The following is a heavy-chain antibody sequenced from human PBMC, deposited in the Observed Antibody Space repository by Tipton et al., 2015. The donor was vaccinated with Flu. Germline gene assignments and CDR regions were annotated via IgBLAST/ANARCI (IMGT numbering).Heavy chain of an antibody. CDR2: ISSSGSTI. Sequence: AVSGFTFSDYYMNWIRQAPGKGLEWVSYISSSGSTIYYADSVKGRVTISRDNTKNSLYLQKNSLRAEDTAVYYCARDQKYYHASGCYPWFDPWGQGTLVTVSS. J-gene: IGHJ5*02. D-gene: IGHD3-10*01. V-gene: IGHV3-11*01. CDR3: ARDQKYYHASGCYPWFDP. CDR1: GFTFSDYY.